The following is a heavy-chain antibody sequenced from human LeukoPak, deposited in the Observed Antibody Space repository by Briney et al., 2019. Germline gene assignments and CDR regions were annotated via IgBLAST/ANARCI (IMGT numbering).Heavy chain of an antibody. CDR1: GGTFSSYA. D-gene: IGHD3-9*01. CDR2: IIPILGIA. Sequence: GASVKVSCKASGGTFSSYAISWVRQAPGQGLEWMGRIIPILGIANYAQKFQGRVTITADKSTSAAYMELSSLRSEDTAVYYCAREGEPNTYYDILTGYYIWGQGTLVTVSS. V-gene: IGHV1-69*04. J-gene: IGHJ4*02. CDR3: AREGEPNTYYDILTGYYI.